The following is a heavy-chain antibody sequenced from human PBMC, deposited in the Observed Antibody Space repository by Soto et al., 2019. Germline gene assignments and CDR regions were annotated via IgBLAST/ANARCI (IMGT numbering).Heavy chain of an antibody. D-gene: IGHD3-16*01. CDR2: IWYDGSNK. J-gene: IGHJ6*02. CDR3: ARDRINIAAAGTNYDYVWGTTNHHYYGMDV. CDR1: GFTFSSYG. V-gene: IGHV3-33*01. Sequence: GESLKISCAASGFTFSSYGMHWVRQAPGKGLEWVAVIWYDGSNKYYADSVKGRFTISRDNSKNTLYLQMNSLRAEDTAVYYCARDRINIAAAGTNYDYVWGTTNHHYYGMDVWGQGTTVTVSS.